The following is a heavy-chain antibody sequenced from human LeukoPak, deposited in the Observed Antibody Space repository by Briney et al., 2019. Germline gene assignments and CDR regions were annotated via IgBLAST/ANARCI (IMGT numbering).Heavy chain of an antibody. CDR2: TSSDLNVK. Sequence: GGSLRLSCAASGFTFRNYVIHWVRQAPGKGLEWVAVTSSDLNVKLYADSVKGRFTISRDNAKNTLYLQMNSLRAEDTAVYYCLRDLNWSLDQWGQGTLVTVSS. V-gene: IGHV3-30-3*01. CDR1: GFTFRNYV. J-gene: IGHJ4*02. D-gene: IGHD1-20*01. CDR3: LRDLNWSLDQ.